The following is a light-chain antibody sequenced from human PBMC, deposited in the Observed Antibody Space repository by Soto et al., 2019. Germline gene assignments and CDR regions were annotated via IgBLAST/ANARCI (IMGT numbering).Light chain of an antibody. CDR1: QSISSY. V-gene: IGKV1-39*01. J-gene: IGKJ1*01. Sequence: DIQMTQSPSSLSASVGDRVTITCRASQSISSYLNWYQQKPGKAPKLLIYAASSLQSGVPSRFSGSGSGTEFTLTISSLQPDDFATYYCQHYNSYSEAFGQWTKVDI. CDR3: QHYNSYSEA. CDR2: AAS.